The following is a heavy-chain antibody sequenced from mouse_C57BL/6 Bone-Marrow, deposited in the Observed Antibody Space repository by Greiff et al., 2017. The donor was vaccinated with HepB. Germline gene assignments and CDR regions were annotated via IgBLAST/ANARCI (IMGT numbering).Heavy chain of an antibody. D-gene: IGHD1-1*01. CDR3: ARDHYGSSPYAMDY. J-gene: IGHJ4*01. Sequence: EVKLQESGPGLVKPSQSLSLTCPVTGYSITSGYYWHWIRQFPGNKLEWMGYISYDGSNNYNPSLKNRIPITRDTSKNQLFLKLNSVTTEDTATYYCARDHYGSSPYAMDYWGQGTSVTVSS. CDR2: ISYDGSN. CDR1: GYSITSGYY. V-gene: IGHV3-6*01.